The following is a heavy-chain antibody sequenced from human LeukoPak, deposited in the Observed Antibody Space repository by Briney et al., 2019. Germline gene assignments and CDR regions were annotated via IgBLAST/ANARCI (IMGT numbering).Heavy chain of an antibody. CDR3: AKSPGSTGAFDI. Sequence: AGGSLRLSCAASGFTFSSYAMSWVRQAPGKGLEWVSAISGSGGSTYYADSVKGRFTISRDNSKNTLYLQMNSLRAEDTAVYYCAKSPGSTGAFDIWGQGTMVTVSS. CDR2: ISGSGGST. D-gene: IGHD2-2*01. CDR1: GFTFSSYA. V-gene: IGHV3-23*01. J-gene: IGHJ3*02.